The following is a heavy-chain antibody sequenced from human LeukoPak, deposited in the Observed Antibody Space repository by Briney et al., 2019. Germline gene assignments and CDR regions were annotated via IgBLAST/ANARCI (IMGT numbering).Heavy chain of an antibody. CDR2: IWFDGSNK. CDR3: ARDRDWGCSYCSY. Sequence: PGGSLRLSCAASGFTFSSYGMHWVRQAQGKGLEWVAVIWFDGSNKYYADSVKGRFTISRDNSKNTLYLQMNSLRAEDTAVYYCARDRDWGCSYCSYWGQGTLVTVSS. V-gene: IGHV3-33*01. CDR1: GFTFSSYG. J-gene: IGHJ4*02. D-gene: IGHD7-27*01.